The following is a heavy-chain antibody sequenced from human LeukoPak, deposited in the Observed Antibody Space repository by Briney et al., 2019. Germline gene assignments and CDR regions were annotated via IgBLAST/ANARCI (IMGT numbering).Heavy chain of an antibody. CDR3: ARERPRWLQLAYYFDY. CDR1: GGSFSGYY. Sequence: SETLSLTCAVYGGSFSGYYWSWIRQPPGKGLEWIGEINHSGSTNYNPSLRSRVTISVDTSKNQFSLKLSSVTAADTAVYYCARERPRWLQLAYYFDYWGQGTLVTVSS. CDR2: INHSGST. V-gene: IGHV4-34*01. J-gene: IGHJ4*02. D-gene: IGHD5-24*01.